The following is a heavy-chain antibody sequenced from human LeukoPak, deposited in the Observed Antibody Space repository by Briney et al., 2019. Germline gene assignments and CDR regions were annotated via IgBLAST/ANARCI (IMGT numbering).Heavy chain of an antibody. J-gene: IGHJ3*02. CDR2: ISSSSSYI. V-gene: IGHV3-21*01. CDR1: GFTFSSYS. D-gene: IGHD5-12*01. Sequence: PGGSLRLSCAASGFTFSSYSMNWVRQAPGKGLEWVSSISSSSSYIYYADSVTGRFTISSDNAENSLYLQMNSLRAEDTAVYYCAREYVDIVATIPYNDAFDIWGQGTMVTVSS. CDR3: AREYVDIVATIPYNDAFDI.